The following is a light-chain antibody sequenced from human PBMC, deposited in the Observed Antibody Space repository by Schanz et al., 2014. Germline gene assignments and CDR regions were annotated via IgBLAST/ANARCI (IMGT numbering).Light chain of an antibody. V-gene: IGLV2-23*02. J-gene: IGLJ3*02. Sequence: QSALTQPASVSGSPGQSITISCTGTSSDVGGYNSVSWYQQHPGKAPKLMIYDVRNRPSGVSNRFSGSKSGNTASLTISGLQAEDEADYYCRSYAGSSTSWVFGGGTKLTVL. CDR3: RSYAGSSTSWV. CDR2: DVR. CDR1: SSDVGGYNS.